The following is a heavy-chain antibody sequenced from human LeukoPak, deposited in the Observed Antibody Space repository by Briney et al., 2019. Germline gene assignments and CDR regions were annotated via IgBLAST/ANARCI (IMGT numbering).Heavy chain of an antibody. CDR3: ARDYEEWLLWENSFDP. J-gene: IGHJ5*02. V-gene: IGHV3-7*01. D-gene: IGHD3-3*01. CDR1: GFTFSIYW. Sequence: GGSLRLSCAASGFTFSIYWMSWVRQAPGKGLEWVANIKQDGSEKYYADSVKGRFTISRDNAKNSLYLQMNSLRAEDTAVYYCARDYEEWLLWENSFDPWGQGTLVTVSS. CDR2: IKQDGSEK.